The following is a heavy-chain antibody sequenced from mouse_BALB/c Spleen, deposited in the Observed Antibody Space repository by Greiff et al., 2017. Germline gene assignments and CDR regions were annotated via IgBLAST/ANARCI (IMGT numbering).Heavy chain of an antibody. CDR2: IYPGNGDT. D-gene: IGHD2-1*01. J-gene: IGHJ4*01. CDR1: GYTFTSYN. V-gene: IGHV1-12*01. Sequence: LQQPGAELVKPGASVKMSCKASGYTFTSYNMHWVKQTPGQGLEWIGAIYPGNGDTSYNQKFKGKATLTADKSSSTAYMQLSSLTSEDSAVCYCARGYGNYPYCYAMDYWGQGTSVTVSA. CDR3: ARGYGNYPYCYAMDY.